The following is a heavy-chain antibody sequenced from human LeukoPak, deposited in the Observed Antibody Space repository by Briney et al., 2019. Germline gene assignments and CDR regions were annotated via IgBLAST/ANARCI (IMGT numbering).Heavy chain of an antibody. V-gene: IGHV3-64*01. CDR3: ARDGYYYDSSGYYRLFDY. CDR1: GFTFSNYA. J-gene: IGHJ4*02. CDR2: ITTNGGST. Sequence: GGSLRLSCAAYGFTFSNYAMFWVRQAPGKGLEYVSAITTNGGSTYYANSVKGRFTISRDNSKNTLYLQMGSLRAEDMAVYYCARDGYYYDSSGYYRLFDYWGQGTLVTVSS. D-gene: IGHD3-22*01.